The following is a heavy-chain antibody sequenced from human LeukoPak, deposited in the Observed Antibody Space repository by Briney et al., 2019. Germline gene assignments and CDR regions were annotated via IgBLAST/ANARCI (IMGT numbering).Heavy chain of an antibody. Sequence: PGGSLRLSCAASGFTFSTYAMHWVRQAPGKGLEWVAGISYDGGNKYYGDSVMDRITISRDNSKSTMYLQMNSLRAEDTAVYYCAKVYDSSGYYYPVWGQGTLVTVSS. D-gene: IGHD3-22*01. CDR3: AKVYDSSGYYYPV. CDR2: ISYDGGNK. V-gene: IGHV3-30*07. J-gene: IGHJ4*02. CDR1: GFTFSTYA.